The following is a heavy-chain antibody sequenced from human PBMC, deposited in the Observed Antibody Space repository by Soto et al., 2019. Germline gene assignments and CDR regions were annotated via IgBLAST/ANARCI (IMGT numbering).Heavy chain of an antibody. J-gene: IGHJ4*02. V-gene: IGHV3-23*01. CDR3: AKDSGWSDYYYFDY. CDR2: ISGSGGST. CDR1: GFSFSSYA. Sequence: GGSLRLSCAASGFSFSSYAMTWVRQAPGKGLEWVSAISGSGGSTYYADSVKGRFTISRDNSKNTLYLQMNGLRAEDTAVYYCAKDSGWSDYYYFDYWGQGTLVTVSS. D-gene: IGHD6-19*01.